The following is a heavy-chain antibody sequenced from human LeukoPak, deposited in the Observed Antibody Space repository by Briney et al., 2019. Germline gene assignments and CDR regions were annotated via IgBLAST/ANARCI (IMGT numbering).Heavy chain of an antibody. D-gene: IGHD3-9*01. Sequence: SETLSLTCTVSGGSISSYYWSWIRQPPGKGLEWIGYIYYSGSTNYNPSLKSRVTISVDTSKNQFSLKLSSVTAADTAVYYCARHTYYDILTGYYYGFDYWAREPWSPSPQ. CDR2: IYYSGST. J-gene: IGHJ4*02. CDR3: ARHTYYDILTGYYYGFDY. V-gene: IGHV4-59*08. CDR1: GGSISSYY.